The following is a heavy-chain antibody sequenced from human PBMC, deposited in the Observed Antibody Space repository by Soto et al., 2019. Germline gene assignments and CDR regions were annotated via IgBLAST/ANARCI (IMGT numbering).Heavy chain of an antibody. Sequence: QVQLVQSGAEVKKPGASVKVSCKASGSTFSTLDLNWVRPAPGQGLDWMGWMHANTGLTGHAQKFQGRLSMTRDTSISTAYMELSSLRADDTAVYYCARYIFGQGFISWGQGTLVTVSS. V-gene: IGHV1-8*01. D-gene: IGHD3-10*01. CDR3: ARYIFGQGFIS. J-gene: IGHJ4*02. CDR1: GSTFSTLD. CDR2: MHANTGLT.